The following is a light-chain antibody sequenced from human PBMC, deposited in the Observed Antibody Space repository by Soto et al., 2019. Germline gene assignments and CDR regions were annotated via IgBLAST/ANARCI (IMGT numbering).Light chain of an antibody. CDR3: QQYDNLPIT. V-gene: IGKV1-33*01. CDR1: QDISNY. CDR2: DAS. J-gene: IGKJ5*01. Sequence: DIQMTQSPSSLSASVGDRFTITCQASQDISNYLNWYQQKPGKAPKPLIYDASNLETGVPSRFSGSGSGTDFTFTISSLQPEDIATYYCQQYDNLPITFGQGTRLEIK.